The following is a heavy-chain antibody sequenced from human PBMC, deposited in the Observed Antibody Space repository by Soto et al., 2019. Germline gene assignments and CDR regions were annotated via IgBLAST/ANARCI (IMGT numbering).Heavy chain of an antibody. J-gene: IGHJ6*01. D-gene: IGHD3-22*01. Sequence: HPGGSLRLSCTSSVCTFGDYAMSCVRRSPGKGLEWVGFIRSKAYGGTTEYAASVKGRFTISRDDSKSIAYLQMNSLKTEDTAVYYCTRVSSRRYYDSSRQTLYGMEVWGQGTT. CDR2: IRSKAYGGTT. CDR3: TRVSSRRYYDSSRQTLYGMEV. CDR1: VCTFGDYA. V-gene: IGHV3-49*04.